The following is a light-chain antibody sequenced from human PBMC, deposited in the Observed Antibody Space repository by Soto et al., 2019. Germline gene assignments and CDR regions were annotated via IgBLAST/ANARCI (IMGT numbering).Light chain of an antibody. Sequence: QSVLIQPRSVSGSPGQSVTISCTGTSSDVGTYNYVSWYRQHPGKAPKLMISDVSKRPSGVPDRFSGPKSDNTASLTISGLQAEDEGDYYCCSYAGSYIFVFGTGTKVTVL. V-gene: IGLV2-11*01. CDR1: SSDVGTYNY. CDR3: CSYAGSYIFV. J-gene: IGLJ1*01. CDR2: DVS.